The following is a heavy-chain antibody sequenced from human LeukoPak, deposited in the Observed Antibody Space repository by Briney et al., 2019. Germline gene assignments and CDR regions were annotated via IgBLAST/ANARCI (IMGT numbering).Heavy chain of an antibody. CDR2: IRSKAYGGTT. D-gene: IGHD3-10*02. V-gene: IGHV3-49*03. J-gene: IGHJ4*02. CDR1: GFTFGDYA. CDR3: ARLCWGNQLAGSDS. Sequence: GGSLRLSCTASGFTFGDYAMSWFRQAPGKGLEWVGFIRSKAYGGTTEYAASVKGRFTISRDNAKNSLYLQMNSLRAEDTAVYYCARLCWGNQLAGSDSWGQGTLVTVSS.